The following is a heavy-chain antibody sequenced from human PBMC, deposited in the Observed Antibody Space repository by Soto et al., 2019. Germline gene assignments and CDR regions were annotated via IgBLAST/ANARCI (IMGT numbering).Heavy chain of an antibody. CDR3: ARVSYDILTGHPYYFDY. Sequence: GASVKVSCKASGYTFTSYYMHWVRQAPGQGLEWMGIINPSGGSTSYAQKFQGRVTMTRDTSTSTVYMELSSLRSEDTAVYYCARVSYDILTGHPYYFDYWGQGTLVTVSS. V-gene: IGHV1-46*01. CDR2: INPSGGST. J-gene: IGHJ4*02. D-gene: IGHD3-9*01. CDR1: GYTFTSYY.